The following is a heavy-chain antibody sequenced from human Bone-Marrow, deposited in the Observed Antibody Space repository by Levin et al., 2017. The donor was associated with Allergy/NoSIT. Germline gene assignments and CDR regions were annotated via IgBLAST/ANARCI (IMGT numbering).Heavy chain of an antibody. CDR1: GVSITSGSYY. CDR2: SYTSGNI. V-gene: IGHV4-61*09. J-gene: IGHJ6*03. D-gene: IGHD2-21*01. Sequence: LRLSCTVSGVSITSGSYYWSWIRQPAGKGLEWIGHSYTSGNITYNPSLKSRVTISLATSKNQFSLKLRSVTAADTAVYYCARVLQYSYYYTDVWGKGTMVTVSS. CDR3: ARVLQYSYYYTDV.